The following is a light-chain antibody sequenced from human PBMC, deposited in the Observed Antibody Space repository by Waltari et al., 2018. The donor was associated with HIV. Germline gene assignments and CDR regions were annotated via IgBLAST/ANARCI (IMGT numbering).Light chain of an antibody. CDR3: QQYGRSDT. Sequence: EFVLTQSPGTLSLSPGESAPLSCRASQTVYSDYLAWYQQKPGQAPRLLISGASSRAAGIPDRFSGSGSGTDFTLTISRLEPEDFAVYYCQQYGRSDTFGQGTKVEIK. CDR2: GAS. CDR1: QTVYSDY. V-gene: IGKV3-20*01. J-gene: IGKJ1*01.